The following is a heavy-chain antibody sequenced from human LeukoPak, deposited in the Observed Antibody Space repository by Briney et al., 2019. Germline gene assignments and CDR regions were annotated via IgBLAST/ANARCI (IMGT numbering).Heavy chain of an antibody. Sequence: GESLKISCKGSGYSFTTYWIAWVRQMPGKGLEWMGIIYPDNSDTRYNPSFQGQVTISADKSITTTYLQWSSLKASDTAIYYCTREAVSPTVGPGCGTDVWGQGTTVTVSS. D-gene: IGHD1-26*01. V-gene: IGHV5-51*01. CDR1: GYSFTTYW. J-gene: IGHJ6*02. CDR3: TREAVSPTVGPGCGTDV. CDR2: IYPDNSDT.